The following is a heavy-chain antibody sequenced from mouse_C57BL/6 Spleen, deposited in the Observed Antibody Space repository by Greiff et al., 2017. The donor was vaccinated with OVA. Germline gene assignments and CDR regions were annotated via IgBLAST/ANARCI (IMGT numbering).Heavy chain of an antibody. Sequence: DVMLVESGGGLVKPGGSLKLSCAASGFTFSSYAMSWVRQTPEKRLEWVATISDGGSYTYYPDNVKGRFTISRDNAKNNLYLQMSHLKSEDTAMYYCARDYGSYWYFDVWGTGTTVTVSS. CDR2: ISDGGSYT. V-gene: IGHV5-4*01. CDR1: GFTFSSYA. J-gene: IGHJ1*03. D-gene: IGHD1-1*01. CDR3: ARDYGSYWYFDV.